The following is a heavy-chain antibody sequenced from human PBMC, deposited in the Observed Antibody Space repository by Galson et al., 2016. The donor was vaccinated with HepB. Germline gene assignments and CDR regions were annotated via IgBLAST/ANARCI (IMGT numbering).Heavy chain of an antibody. V-gene: IGHV2-5*02. D-gene: IGHD2-21*02. CDR1: GFSLSSYGVG. J-gene: IGHJ3*02. CDR3: AHEGGDYPADAFDI. Sequence: PALVKPTQTLTLTCTLSGFSLSSYGVGVGWIRQPPGKALEWLALIYWDDDKRYSPSLKSRLTITKDTPKNQVVLTMTNMNPVDTGTYYCAHEGGDYPADAFDIWGQGTMVTVSS. CDR2: IYWDDDK.